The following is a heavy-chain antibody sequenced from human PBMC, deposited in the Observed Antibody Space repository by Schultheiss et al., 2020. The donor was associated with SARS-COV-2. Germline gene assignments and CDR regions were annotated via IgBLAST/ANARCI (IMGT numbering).Heavy chain of an antibody. CDR1: GLTFSSYV. V-gene: IGHV3-33*08. J-gene: IGHJ4*02. Sequence: GGSLRLSCAASGLTFSSYVMHWVRQAPGKGLEWVAVIWYDGSNKYYADSVKGRFTISRDNAKNSLYLQMNSLRAEDTAVYYCARGLTIRAGYGLFDYWGQGTLVTVSS. CDR2: IWYDGSNK. D-gene: IGHD5-12*01. CDR3: ARGLTIRAGYGLFDY.